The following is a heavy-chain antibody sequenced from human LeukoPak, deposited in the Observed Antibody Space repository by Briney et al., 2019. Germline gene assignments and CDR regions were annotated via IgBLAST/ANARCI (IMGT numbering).Heavy chain of an antibody. J-gene: IGHJ3*02. CDR2: IHYSGST. D-gene: IGHD6-13*01. CDR3: ARDLYSSRTNDAFVI. V-gene: IGHV4-39*07. Sequence: SETLSLTCTVSGGSISSTSYYWGWIRQPPGKGLAWIASIHYSGSTYYNPSLKSRVTISVDTSKNQFSLKLSSVTAADTAVYYCARDLYSSRTNDAFVIWGQGTMVTVSS. CDR1: GGSISSTSYY.